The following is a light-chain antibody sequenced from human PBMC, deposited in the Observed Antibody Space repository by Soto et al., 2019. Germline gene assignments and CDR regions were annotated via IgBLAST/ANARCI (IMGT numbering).Light chain of an antibody. Sequence: QSALTQPRSVSASPGQSVTISCTGTSSDIGDYNYVAWYQQYPGRAPKLMIYEVSERPAGVPDRFSGSKSGNTASLTISGLQGEDEADYYCCSYIGTVLFGGGTQLTVL. CDR3: CSYIGTVL. CDR1: SSDIGDYNY. CDR2: EVS. J-gene: IGLJ7*01. V-gene: IGLV2-11*01.